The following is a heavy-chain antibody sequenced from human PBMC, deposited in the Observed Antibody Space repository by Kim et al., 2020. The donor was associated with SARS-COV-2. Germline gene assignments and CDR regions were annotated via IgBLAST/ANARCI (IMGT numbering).Heavy chain of an antibody. V-gene: IGHV3-7*03. Sequence: GSLRLSCVASGFTFSGFWMTWVRQAPGKGLEWVANIKQDGSEKKYVDSVKGRFIISRDNAKNSLYLQMNSLRDEDTAVYYCARGQGAFDIWGQGTMVTVSS. J-gene: IGHJ3*02. CDR3: ARGQGAFDI. CDR1: GFTFSGFW. CDR2: IKQDGSEK.